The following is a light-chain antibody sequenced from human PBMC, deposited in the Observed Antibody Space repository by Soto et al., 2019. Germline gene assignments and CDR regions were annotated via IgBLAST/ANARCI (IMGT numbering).Light chain of an antibody. J-gene: IGKJ4*01. CDR2: DAS. Sequence: EIVLTQSPATLSLSPGERATLSCRASQSVSSYLAWYQHKPGQAPRLLIYDASNGATGIPARFSGSGSGTDFTLTISSLEPEDFAVYYCQQRDNWPLLTFGGGTKVEIK. V-gene: IGKV3-11*01. CDR3: QQRDNWPLLT. CDR1: QSVSSY.